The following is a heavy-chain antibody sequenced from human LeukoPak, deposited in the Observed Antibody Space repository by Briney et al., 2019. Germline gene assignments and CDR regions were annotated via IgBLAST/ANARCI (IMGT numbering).Heavy chain of an antibody. Sequence: SETLSLTCTVSGGSISSSSYYWGWIRQPPGKGLEWIGRIYYSGSTYYNPSLKSRVTISVDTSKNQFSLKLSSVPAADTAVYYCARELSLYYGSGSYSGLIIWFDPWGQGTLVTVSS. CDR1: GGSISSSSYY. J-gene: IGHJ5*02. CDR3: ARELSLYYGSGSYSGLIIWFDP. CDR2: IYYSGST. V-gene: IGHV4-39*07. D-gene: IGHD3-10*01.